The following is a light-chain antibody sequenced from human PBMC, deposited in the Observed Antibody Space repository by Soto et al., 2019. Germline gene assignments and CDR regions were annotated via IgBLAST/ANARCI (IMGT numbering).Light chain of an antibody. CDR1: SSNIGAGYD. J-gene: IGLJ1*01. V-gene: IGLV1-40*01. CDR3: TSYEGSTNFV. Sequence: QSVLTQPPSVSGAPGQRVTISCTGSSSNIGAGYDVHWYQQLPGTAPKLLIYGNSNRPSGVPDRFSGSKSGNTASLIVSGLQAEDEADYSSTSYEGSTNFVFGTGTKVPVL. CDR2: GNS.